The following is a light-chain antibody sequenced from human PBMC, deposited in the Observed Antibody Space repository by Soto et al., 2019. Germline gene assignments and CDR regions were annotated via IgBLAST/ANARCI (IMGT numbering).Light chain of an antibody. CDR2: SAS. Sequence: EIVLTQSPGTLSLSPGERATLSCRASQSVSSSYLTWYQQKPGQAPRLLIYSASSRATGIPDRFSGSGSGTDFSLTISRLEPEDFAVYYCQQYGSSPITFGQGTRLEIK. J-gene: IGKJ5*01. CDR1: QSVSSSY. V-gene: IGKV3-20*01. CDR3: QQYGSSPIT.